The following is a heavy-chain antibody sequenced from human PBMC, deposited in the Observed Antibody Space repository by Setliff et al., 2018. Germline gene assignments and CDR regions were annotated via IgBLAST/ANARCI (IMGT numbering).Heavy chain of an antibody. Sequence: PSETLSLTCTVSGGSISSYYWSWIRQPAGNGLEWIGPIYIGGSANYNPSLKSRVTMSIGTSKNQFSLKLNSVTAADMAVYYCAREQWLDPPGYYYMDVWAKGTTVTVSS. CDR3: AREQWLDPPGYYYMDV. CDR1: GGSISSYY. CDR2: IYIGGSA. D-gene: IGHD6-19*01. V-gene: IGHV4-4*07. J-gene: IGHJ6*03.